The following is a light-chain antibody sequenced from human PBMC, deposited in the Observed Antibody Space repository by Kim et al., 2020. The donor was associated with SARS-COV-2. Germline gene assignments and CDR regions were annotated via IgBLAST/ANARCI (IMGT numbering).Light chain of an antibody. CDR1: QSVSTS. V-gene: IGKV3-11*01. CDR2: DAS. J-gene: IGKJ4*01. Sequence: WSPGERATLSRRASQSVSTSLAWYQQRSGQAPRVLIYDASNRATGSPARFSGSGSGTDFTLTISSLQPEDFAVYYCQQRSSWPLTFGGGTKVDIK. CDR3: QQRSSWPLT.